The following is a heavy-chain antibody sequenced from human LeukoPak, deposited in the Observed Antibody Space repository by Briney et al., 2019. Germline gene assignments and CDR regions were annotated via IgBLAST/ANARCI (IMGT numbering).Heavy chain of an antibody. D-gene: IGHD3-10*01. V-gene: IGHV3-15*01. Sequence: PGGSLRLSCAASGFTFSNAWMSWVRQAPGKGLEWVGRIKSKTDGGTTDYAAPVKGRFTISRDDSKNTLYLQMNSLKTEDTAVYYCTTEGSQAYYYGSGSYYNVGFFDYWGQGTLVTVSS. J-gene: IGHJ4*02. CDR2: IKSKTDGGTT. CDR3: TTEGSQAYYYGSGSYYNVGFFDY. CDR1: GFTFSNAW.